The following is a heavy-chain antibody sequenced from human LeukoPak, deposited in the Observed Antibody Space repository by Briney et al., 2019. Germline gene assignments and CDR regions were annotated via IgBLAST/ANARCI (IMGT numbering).Heavy chain of an antibody. D-gene: IGHD4-11*01. V-gene: IGHV4-4*07. Sequence: PSQTLSLTCTVSGGSISSYYWSWIRQPAGKGLEWIGRIYTSGSTNYNPSLKSRVTMSVDTSKNQFSLKLSSVTAADTAVYYCARVLSGHYSNLQYYYYMDVWGKGTTVTVPS. CDR1: GGSISSYY. CDR3: ARVLSGHYSNLQYYYYMDV. J-gene: IGHJ6*03. CDR2: IYTSGST.